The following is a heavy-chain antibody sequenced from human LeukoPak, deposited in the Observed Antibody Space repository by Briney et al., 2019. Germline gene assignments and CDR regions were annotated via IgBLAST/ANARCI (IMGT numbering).Heavy chain of an antibody. Sequence: GASVKVSCKASGYTFTSYGISWVRQAPGQGLEWMGWISAYNGNTNYAQKLQGRVTMTTDTSTSTAYMELRSLRSDDTAVYYCARNRRVVPAAIDFDYWGQGTLVTVSS. V-gene: IGHV1-18*01. D-gene: IGHD2-2*01. CDR1: GYTFTSYG. J-gene: IGHJ4*02. CDR3: ARNRRVVPAAIDFDY. CDR2: ISAYNGNT.